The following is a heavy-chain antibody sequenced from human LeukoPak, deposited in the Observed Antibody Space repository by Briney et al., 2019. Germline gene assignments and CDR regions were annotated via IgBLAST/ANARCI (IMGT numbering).Heavy chain of an antibody. Sequence: ASVKVSCKASGYTFTSYGISWVRQAPGQGLEWMGWISAYNGNTNYAQKLQGRVTMTTDTSTSTAYMELRSLRSDDTAVYYCARDPGTIAVAGNLYYYYGMDVWGQGTTVTVSS. D-gene: IGHD6-19*01. V-gene: IGHV1-18*01. CDR2: ISAYNGNT. CDR3: ARDPGTIAVAGNLYYYYGMDV. CDR1: GYTFTSYG. J-gene: IGHJ6*02.